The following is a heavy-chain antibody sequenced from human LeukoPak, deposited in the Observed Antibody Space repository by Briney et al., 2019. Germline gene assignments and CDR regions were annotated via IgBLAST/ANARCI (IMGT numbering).Heavy chain of an antibody. D-gene: IGHD2-15*01. Sequence: PGGSLRLSCAASGFTFSSYWMEWVRQAPGKGLVWVSHIKSDGSSTSYADSVKGRFTISRDNDKNTLYLQMNSLRAEDTAVYYCARGWWFDYWGQGTLVTVSS. CDR2: IKSDGSST. J-gene: IGHJ4*02. CDR3: ARGWWFDY. V-gene: IGHV3-74*01. CDR1: GFTFSSYW.